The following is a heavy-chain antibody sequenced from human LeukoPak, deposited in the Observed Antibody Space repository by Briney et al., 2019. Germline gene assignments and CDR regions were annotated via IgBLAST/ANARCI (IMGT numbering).Heavy chain of an antibody. J-gene: IGHJ4*02. Sequence: PSETLSLTCTVSGGSISSYYWSWIRQPPGKGLEWIGYIYTSGSTNYNPSLKSRVTISVDTSKNQFSLKLSSVTAADTAVYYCARHVTVTTTLDYWGQGTLVTVSS. CDR3: ARHVTVTTTLDY. CDR1: GGSISSYY. CDR2: IYTSGST. V-gene: IGHV4-4*09. D-gene: IGHD4-11*01.